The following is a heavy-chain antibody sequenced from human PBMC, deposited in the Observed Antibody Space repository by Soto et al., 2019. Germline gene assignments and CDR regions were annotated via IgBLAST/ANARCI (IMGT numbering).Heavy chain of an antibody. V-gene: IGHV4-38-2*01. Sequence: SETLSLTCAVSGYSINIGYYWGWTRQPPGKGLEWIGSIYHSGSTYYNPSLKSRVTISVDTSKNQFSLKLSSVTAADTAVYYCARYYYDSSGYYQGDDNWFDPWGQGTLVTVSS. J-gene: IGHJ5*02. CDR3: ARYYYDSSGYYQGDDNWFDP. D-gene: IGHD3-22*01. CDR1: GYSINIGYY. CDR2: IYHSGST.